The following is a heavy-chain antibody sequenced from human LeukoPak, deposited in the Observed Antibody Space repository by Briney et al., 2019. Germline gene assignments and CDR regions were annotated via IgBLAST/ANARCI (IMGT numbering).Heavy chain of an antibody. CDR3: ASPPVYCSGGSCYRPNDAFDI. D-gene: IGHD2-15*01. Sequence: GGSLRLSCAASGFTFSSYSMNWVRQAPGKGLEWVSSISSSSSYIYYADSVKGRFTISRDNAKNSLYLQMNSLRAEDTAVYYCASPPVYCSGGSCYRPNDAFDIWGQGTMVTVSS. V-gene: IGHV3-21*01. CDR1: GFTFSSYS. CDR2: ISSSSSYI. J-gene: IGHJ3*02.